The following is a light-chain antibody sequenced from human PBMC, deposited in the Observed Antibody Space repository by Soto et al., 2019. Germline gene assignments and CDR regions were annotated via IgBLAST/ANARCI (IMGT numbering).Light chain of an antibody. V-gene: IGKV1-5*01. J-gene: IGKJ1*01. Sequence: DIQMTQSPSTLSASVRDRVTITCRASQSISSWLAWYQQKPGKAPKLLIYDASSLESGVPSRFSGSGSGTEFTLTISSLQPDDFATYYCQQYNSYSRTFGQGTTV. CDR3: QQYNSYSRT. CDR1: QSISSW. CDR2: DAS.